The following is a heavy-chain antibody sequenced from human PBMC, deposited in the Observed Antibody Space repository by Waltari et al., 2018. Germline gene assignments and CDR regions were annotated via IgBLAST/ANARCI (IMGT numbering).Heavy chain of an antibody. CDR2: VNPSGGGT. V-gene: IGHV1-46*01. Sequence: QVQLVQSGAEVKKPGASVKVSCKASGYPFTSYYMHWVRQAPGQGLEWMGIVNPSGGGTTYVQKFQGRVTMTRDTSTSTVFMELSSLRSEDTAVYYCARGAGGNTVLNAGDWFDSWGQGTLVTVSS. CDR3: ARGAGGNTVLNAGDWFDS. D-gene: IGHD4-17*01. J-gene: IGHJ5*01. CDR1: GYPFTSYY.